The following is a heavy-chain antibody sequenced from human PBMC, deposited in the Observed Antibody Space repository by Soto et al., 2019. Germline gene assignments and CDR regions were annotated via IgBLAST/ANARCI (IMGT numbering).Heavy chain of an antibody. J-gene: IGHJ5*02. D-gene: IGHD6-13*01. CDR2: TNPNRGNT. CDR3: ASMYSRSVAPDIKWFDP. CDR1: GYTFSNYD. V-gene: IGHV1-8*01. Sequence: QVQLVQSGAEVKKPGASVKVSCKASGYTFSNYDINWVRQATGQGLEWMGWTNPNRGNTGYAQKFQGRVTMTRXXSXIXXYMELSSLRSEDTAVYYCASMYSRSVAPDIKWFDPWGQGTLVTVSS.